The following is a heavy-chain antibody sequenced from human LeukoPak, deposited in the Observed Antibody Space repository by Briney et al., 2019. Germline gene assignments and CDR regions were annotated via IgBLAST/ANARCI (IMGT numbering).Heavy chain of an antibody. CDR1: GYTFTSYG. V-gene: IGHV1-18*01. J-gene: IGHJ4*02. Sequence: GASVKVSCKASGYTFTSYGISWVRQAPGQGLEWMGWISAYNGNTNYAQKLQGRVTMTTDTSTSTAYMELRSLRSDDTAVYYCARDHHTTGTTLRFGFDYWGQGTLVTVSS. D-gene: IGHD1-1*01. CDR3: ARDHHTTGTTLRFGFDY. CDR2: ISAYNGNT.